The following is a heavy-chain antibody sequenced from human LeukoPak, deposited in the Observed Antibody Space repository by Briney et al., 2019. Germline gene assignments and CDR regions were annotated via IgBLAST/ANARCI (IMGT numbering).Heavy chain of an antibody. V-gene: IGHV3-30*02. CDR1: GFTFSSYA. J-gene: IGHJ4*02. CDR2: IWNDGSNE. CDR3: AKDGGFYGENFDY. Sequence: PGGSLRLSCAASGFTFSSYAMHWVRQAPGKGLEWVAVIWNDGSNEYYADSVKGRFTISRDNSKNTLFLQMNSLRADDTAVFYCAKDGGFYGENFDYWGQGTLVTVSS. D-gene: IGHD4-17*01.